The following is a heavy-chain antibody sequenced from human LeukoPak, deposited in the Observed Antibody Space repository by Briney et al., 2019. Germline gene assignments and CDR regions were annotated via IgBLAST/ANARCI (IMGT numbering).Heavy chain of an antibody. D-gene: IGHD1-1*01. CDR2: IYTSGST. J-gene: IGHJ6*03. V-gene: IGHV4-61*02. CDR1: GGSISSGSYY. Sequence: SETLSLTCTVSGGSISSGSYYWSWIRQPAGKGLEWIGRIYTSGSTNYNPSLKSRVTISVDTSKNQFSLKLSSVTAADTAVYYCARDYTWNDPATYYYYMDVWGKGTTVTISS. CDR3: ARDYTWNDPATYYYYMDV.